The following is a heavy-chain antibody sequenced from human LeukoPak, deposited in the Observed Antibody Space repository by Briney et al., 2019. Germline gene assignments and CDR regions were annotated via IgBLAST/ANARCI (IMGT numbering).Heavy chain of an antibody. CDR1: GGSISSYY. Sequence: PSETLSLTCTVSGGSISSYYWSWIRQPPGKGLEWIGYIYYSGSTNYNPSLKSRVTISVDTSKNQFSLKLSSVTAADTAVYYCARLRYYYDSSGLYYYGMDVWGQGTTVTVSS. J-gene: IGHJ6*02. V-gene: IGHV4-59*08. D-gene: IGHD3-22*01. CDR2: IYYSGST. CDR3: ARLRYYYDSSGLYYYGMDV.